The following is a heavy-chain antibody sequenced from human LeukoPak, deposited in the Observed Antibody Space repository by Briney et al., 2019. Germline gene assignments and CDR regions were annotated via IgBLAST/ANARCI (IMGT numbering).Heavy chain of an antibody. D-gene: IGHD6-13*01. V-gene: IGHV4-34*01. CDR3: AIEGYSPYSAEYFQH. Sequence: PSETLSLTCAVYGGSFSGYYWSWIRQPPGKGLEWIGEINHSGSTNYNPSLKSRATISVHTSKNQFSLKLSSVTAADTAVYYCAIEGYSPYSAEYFQHWGQGTLVTVSS. J-gene: IGHJ1*01. CDR1: GGSFSGYY. CDR2: INHSGST.